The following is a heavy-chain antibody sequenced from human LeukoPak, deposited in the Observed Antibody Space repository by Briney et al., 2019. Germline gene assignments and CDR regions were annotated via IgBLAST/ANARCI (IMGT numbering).Heavy chain of an antibody. CDR1: GFALSSHW. Sequence: GGSLRLSCAASGFALSSHWMTWVRQAPGKGLEWVAVISYDGSNKYYADSVKGRFTISRDNSKNTLYLQMNSLRAEDTAVYYCARAPPSYYYYYGMDVWGQGTTVTVSS. CDR3: ARAPPSYYYYYGMDV. CDR2: ISYDGSNK. V-gene: IGHV3-30-3*01. J-gene: IGHJ6*02.